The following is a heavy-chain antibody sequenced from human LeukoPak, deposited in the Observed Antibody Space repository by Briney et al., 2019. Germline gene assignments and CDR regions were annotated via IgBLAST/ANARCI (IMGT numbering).Heavy chain of an antibody. Sequence: SETLSLTRTVSGGSISSYYWSWIRQPPGKGLEWIGYIYYSGSTNYNPSLKSRVTISVDTSKNQFSLKLSSVTAADTAVYYCARDDFWSGHNAFDIWGQGTMVTVSS. D-gene: IGHD3-3*01. J-gene: IGHJ3*02. CDR3: ARDDFWSGHNAFDI. V-gene: IGHV4-59*12. CDR2: IYYSGST. CDR1: GGSISSYY.